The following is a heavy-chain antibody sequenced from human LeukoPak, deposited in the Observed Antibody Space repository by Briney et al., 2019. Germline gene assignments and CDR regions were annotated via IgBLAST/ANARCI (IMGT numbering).Heavy chain of an antibody. D-gene: IGHD5-18*01. CDR1: GYTFTSYG. V-gene: IGHV1-46*01. CDR3: ARAHGYSYGYDIHYYMDV. Sequence: ASVKVSCKASGYTFTSYGISWVRQAPGQGLEWMGIINPSGGSTSYAQKFQGRVTMTRDMSTSTVYMELSSLRSDDTAVYYCARAHGYSYGYDIHYYMDVWGKGTTVTISS. CDR2: INPSGGST. J-gene: IGHJ6*03.